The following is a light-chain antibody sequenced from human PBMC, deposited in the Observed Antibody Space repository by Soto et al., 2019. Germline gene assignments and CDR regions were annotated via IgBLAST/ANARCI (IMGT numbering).Light chain of an antibody. Sequence: HSVRNQPAYVSGSPVQWITISCTGTSSDVGGYNYVSWYQHHPGKAPKLMIYDVSNRPSGVSNRFSGSKSGNTASLTISGLQPEDEADYYCSSYTTSNTRQIVFGTGTKVTVL. CDR3: SSYTTSNTRQIV. V-gene: IGLV2-14*03. J-gene: IGLJ1*01. CDR2: DVS. CDR1: SSDVGGYNY.